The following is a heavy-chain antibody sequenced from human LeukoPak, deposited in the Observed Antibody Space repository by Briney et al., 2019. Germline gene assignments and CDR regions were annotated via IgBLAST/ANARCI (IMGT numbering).Heavy chain of an antibody. Sequence: GGSLRLSCAASGFTFSSYAMHWVRQAPGKGLEWVAVISYDGSNKYYADSVRGRFTISRDNSRNTLYLQLNSLRAEDTAIYYCAKDSHSQLLGLFDNWGQGALVTVSS. CDR2: ISYDGSNK. V-gene: IGHV3-30-3*01. CDR1: GFTFSSYA. CDR3: AKDSHSQLLGLFDN. J-gene: IGHJ4*02. D-gene: IGHD2-15*01.